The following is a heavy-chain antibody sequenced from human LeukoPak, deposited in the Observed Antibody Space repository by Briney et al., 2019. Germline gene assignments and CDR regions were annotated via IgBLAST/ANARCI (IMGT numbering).Heavy chain of an antibody. CDR2: IYYSGST. CDR3: ARVVTMIVVA. V-gene: IGHV4-39*07. Sequence: PGGSPRLSCAASGFTFTSYWMSWVRQAPGKGLEWIGSIYYSGSTYYNPSLKSRVTISVDTSKNQFSLKLSSVTAAVTAVYYCARVVTMIVVAWGQGTLVTVSS. J-gene: IGHJ5*02. D-gene: IGHD3-22*01. CDR1: GFTFTSYW.